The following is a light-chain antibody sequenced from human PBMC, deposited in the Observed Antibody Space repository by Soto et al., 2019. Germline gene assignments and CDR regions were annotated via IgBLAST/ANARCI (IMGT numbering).Light chain of an antibody. Sequence: DIQMTQSPSSLSASVGDTVTITCQASQDISNYLNWYQQKPGKAPKLLIYDASNLKIGVPSRFSGSGSGTDFTFTISSLQPEDIATYYCQEYDNLSTFGQGTKLEIK. CDR3: QEYDNLST. CDR2: DAS. V-gene: IGKV1-33*01. J-gene: IGKJ2*01. CDR1: QDISNY.